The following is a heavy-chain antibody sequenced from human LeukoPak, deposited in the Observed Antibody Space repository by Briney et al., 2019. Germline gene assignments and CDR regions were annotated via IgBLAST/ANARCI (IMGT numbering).Heavy chain of an antibody. CDR2: IKQDGSEK. Sequence: GGSLRLSCAASGFIFSSCWMSWVRQAPGKGLEWVANIKQDGSEKYYVDSVKGRFTISRDNARNTLYLQINSLRAEDTAVYYCARYDFWSGYAFDYWGQGTLVTVSS. CDR1: GFIFSSCW. D-gene: IGHD3-3*01. V-gene: IGHV3-7*01. CDR3: ARYDFWSGYAFDY. J-gene: IGHJ4*02.